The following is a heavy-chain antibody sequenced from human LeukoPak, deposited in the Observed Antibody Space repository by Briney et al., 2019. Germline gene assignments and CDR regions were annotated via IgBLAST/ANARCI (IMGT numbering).Heavy chain of an antibody. CDR1: GGSISSSSW. D-gene: IGHD3-22*01. CDR3: ARGSGSSGYPSDY. J-gene: IGHJ4*02. Sequence: SETLSLTCAVSGGSISSSSWWSWVRQPPGKGLEWIGEIYHSGSTNYNPSLKSRVTISVDKSKNQFSLKLSSVTAADTAVYYCARGSGSSGYPSDYWGQGTLVTVSS. CDR2: IYHSGST. V-gene: IGHV4-4*02.